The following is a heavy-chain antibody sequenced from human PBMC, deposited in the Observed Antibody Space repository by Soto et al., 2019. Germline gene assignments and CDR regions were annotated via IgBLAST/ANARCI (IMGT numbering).Heavy chain of an antibody. J-gene: IGHJ4*02. CDR1: GGSISTTNYY. CDR2: IFYTGTT. Sequence: SETLSLTCTVSGGSISTTNYYWGWIRQPPGKGLEWIGSIFYTGTTYHNPSLKSRVTISVDTSKNQFSLKLSSVTAADTAVYYCARRWGYSFDYWGQGTLVTXSS. V-gene: IGHV4-39*01. CDR3: ARRWGYSFDY. D-gene: IGHD7-27*01.